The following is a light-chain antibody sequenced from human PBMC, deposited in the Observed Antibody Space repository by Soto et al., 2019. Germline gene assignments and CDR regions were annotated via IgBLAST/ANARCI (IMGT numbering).Light chain of an antibody. CDR3: QSYDSSNVV. CDR1: SGSIASNY. J-gene: IGLJ2*01. V-gene: IGLV6-57*04. CDR2: EDN. Sequence: NFMLAQPHSVSESPGKTVTISCTRSSGSIASNYVQWYQQRPGSAPTTVIYEDNQRPSGVPDRFSGSIDSSSNSASLAISGLKQEDEADYYCQSYDSSNVVFGGGTKLTVL.